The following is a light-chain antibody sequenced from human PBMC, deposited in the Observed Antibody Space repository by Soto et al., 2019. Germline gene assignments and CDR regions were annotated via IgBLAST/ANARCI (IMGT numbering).Light chain of an antibody. CDR3: QQLNSYRT. CDR1: QSISTY. Sequence: DIQMTHSPSSLSASVEDIVTITSRASQSISTYLNWYQQKAGLAPKLLIYAASSLQSGVPSRFSGSGSGTEFTLTISSLQPEDFATYYCQQLNSYRTFGQGTKVDIK. V-gene: IGKV1-17*01. J-gene: IGKJ1*01. CDR2: AAS.